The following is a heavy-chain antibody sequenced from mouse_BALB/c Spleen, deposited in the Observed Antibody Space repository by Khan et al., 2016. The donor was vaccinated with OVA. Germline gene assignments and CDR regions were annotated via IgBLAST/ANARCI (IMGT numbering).Heavy chain of an antibody. CDR1: GYTFTSYW. V-gene: IGHV1-7*01. CDR2: INPTSGYT. Sequence: VKLLESGAELAKPGASVKLSRKASGYTFTSYWMHWIKQRPGQGLEWIGYINPTSGYTDYNQKFKDKATLTADKSSSTAYMQLGSLTSDDSAVYYCARDRIDYWGQGTALTVSS. J-gene: IGHJ2*01. CDR3: ARDRIDY.